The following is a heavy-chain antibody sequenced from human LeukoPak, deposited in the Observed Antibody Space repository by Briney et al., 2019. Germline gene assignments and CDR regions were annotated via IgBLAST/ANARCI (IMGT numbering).Heavy chain of an antibody. CDR2: ISAYNGNT. J-gene: IGHJ4*02. D-gene: IGHD1-26*01. CDR3: ARDLDQYSGRFGGFGHDF. V-gene: IGHV1-18*01. CDR1: GYTFTNYG. Sequence: ASVTVSCKASGYTFTNYGINWVRQAPGQGLEWMGWISAYNGNTNYAQKLRGRVTMTTDTSTSTAYMELRSLRSDDTAVYYCARDLDQYSGRFGGFGHDFWGQGTLVTVSS.